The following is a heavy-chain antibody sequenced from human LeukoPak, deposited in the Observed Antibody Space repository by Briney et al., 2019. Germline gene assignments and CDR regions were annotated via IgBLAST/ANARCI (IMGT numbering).Heavy chain of an antibody. CDR3: AKGTVLRYFDWLPARTPSYYFDY. V-gene: IGHV3-11*01. CDR1: GFTLSDYY. CDR2: ISSSGSTI. Sequence: GGSLRLSCAASGFTLSDYYMSWIRQAPGKGLEWVSYISSSGSTIYYADSVKGRFTISRDNAKNTLYLQMNSLRAEDTAVYYCAKGTVLRYFDWLPARTPSYYFDYWSQGTLVTVSS. D-gene: IGHD3-9*01. J-gene: IGHJ4*02.